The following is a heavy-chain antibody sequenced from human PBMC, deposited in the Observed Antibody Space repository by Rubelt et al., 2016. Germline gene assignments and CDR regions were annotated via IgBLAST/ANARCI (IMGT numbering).Heavy chain of an antibody. CDR2: ISGSGGST. Sequence: GSLRLSCAASGFTFSSYAMSWVRQAPGKGLEWVSAISGSGGSTYYADSVKGRFTISRDNAKNSLYLQMNSLRDEDTAVYYCARSNTMIVVVINHDAFDIWGQGTMVTVSS. D-gene: IGHD3-22*01. CDR1: GFTFSSYA. J-gene: IGHJ3*02. CDR3: ARSNTMIVVVINHDAFDI. V-gene: IGHV3-23*01.